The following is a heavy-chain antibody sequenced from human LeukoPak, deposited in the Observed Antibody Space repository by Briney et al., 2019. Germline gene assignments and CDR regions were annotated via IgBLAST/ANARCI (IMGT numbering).Heavy chain of an antibody. Sequence: GGSLRLSCAASGFTFDDYAMHWVRQAPGKGLEWVSGISWNSGSIGYADSVKGRFTISRDNAKNSLYLQMNSLRAEDTAVYYCATGKGGYCSGGSCQAADYWGQGTLATVSS. V-gene: IGHV3-9*01. J-gene: IGHJ4*02. CDR1: GFTFDDYA. CDR2: ISWNSGSI. D-gene: IGHD2-15*01. CDR3: ATGKGGYCSGGSCQAADY.